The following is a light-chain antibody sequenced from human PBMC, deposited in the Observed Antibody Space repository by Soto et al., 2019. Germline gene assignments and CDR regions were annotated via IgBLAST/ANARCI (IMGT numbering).Light chain of an antibody. CDR1: SSDVGGYNF. Sequence: QSVLTQPASVSGSPGQSITISCTGTSSDVGGYNFVSWYQQHPGRAPKLLIYEVSRRPSGVSNRFSGSKSGDTASLTISGLQAEDEADYYCCSYAGSYTFGVFGTGTKVTVL. V-gene: IGLV2-14*01. CDR3: CSYAGSYTFGV. J-gene: IGLJ1*01. CDR2: EVS.